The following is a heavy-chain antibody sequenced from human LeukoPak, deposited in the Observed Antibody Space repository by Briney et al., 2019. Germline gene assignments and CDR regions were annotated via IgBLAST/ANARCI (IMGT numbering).Heavy chain of an antibody. V-gene: IGHV4-59*01. CDR2: IYYSGST. CDR1: GGSISGYY. Sequence: SETLSLTCTVSGGSISGYYWSWIRQPPGKGLEWIGYIYYSGSTNYNPSLKSRVTISVDTSKNQFSLKLSSVTAADTAVYYCARGGTIRYDFWSGYYGFDPWGQGTLVTVSS. D-gene: IGHD3-3*01. CDR3: ARGGTIRYDFWSGYYGFDP. J-gene: IGHJ5*02.